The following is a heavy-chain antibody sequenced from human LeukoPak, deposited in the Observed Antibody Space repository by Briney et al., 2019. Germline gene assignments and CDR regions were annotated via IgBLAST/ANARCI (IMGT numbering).Heavy chain of an antibody. D-gene: IGHD3-9*01. CDR1: GFSLSTSGVG. J-gene: IGHJ4*02. Sequence: SGPTLVNPTQTLTLTCTFSGFSLSTSGVGVGWIRQPPGKALEWLALIYWDDDKRYSPSLKSRLTITKDTSKNQVVLTMTNMDPVDTATYYCAHYGALLTTYYDILTGYFTFDYWGQGTLVTVSS. V-gene: IGHV2-5*02. CDR2: IYWDDDK. CDR3: AHYGALLTTYYDILTGYFTFDY.